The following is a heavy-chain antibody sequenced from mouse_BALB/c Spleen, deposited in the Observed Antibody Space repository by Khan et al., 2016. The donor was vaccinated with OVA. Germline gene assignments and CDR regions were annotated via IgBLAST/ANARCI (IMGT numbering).Heavy chain of an antibody. CDR1: GYTFSSYW. CDR2: ILPGSGSI. V-gene: IGHV1-9*01. CDR3: ARGGYGGFAD. Sequence: VQLQQSGADLMKPGASVKISCKAIGYTFSSYWIEWVKQRPGQGLEWIGDILPGSGSINYNEKFKGKATLTADTSSNTAYMQLSSLTSWDSAVYHGARGGYGGFADWGQGPLVTVSA. J-gene: IGHJ3*01. D-gene: IGHD2-2*01.